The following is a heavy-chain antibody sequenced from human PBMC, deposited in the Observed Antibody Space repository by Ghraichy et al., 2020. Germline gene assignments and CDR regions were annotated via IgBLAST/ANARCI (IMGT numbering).Heavy chain of an antibody. Sequence: SETLSLTCTVSGGSISSSSYYWGWIRQPPGKGLEWIGSIYYSGSTYYNPSLKSRVTISVDTSKNQFSLKLSSVTAADTAVYYCARTIPFFWVVRQQHAAYDAFDIWGQGTMVTVSS. CDR2: IYYSGST. V-gene: IGHV4-39*01. CDR1: GGSISSSSYY. D-gene: IGHD6-13*01. CDR3: ARTIPFFWVVRQQHAAYDAFDI. J-gene: IGHJ3*02.